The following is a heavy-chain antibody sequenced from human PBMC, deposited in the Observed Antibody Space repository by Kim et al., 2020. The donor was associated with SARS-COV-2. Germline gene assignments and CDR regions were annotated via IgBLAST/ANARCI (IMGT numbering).Heavy chain of an antibody. Sequence: GGSLRLSCAASGISFSTYWMHWLRQVPGKGLVWVSRISSDGRGRDYADSVKGRFTISRDNAKNTLYLQMNSLRAEDTAVYYCERDPMIRGSYWGQGILVTVSS. D-gene: IGHD3-10*01. CDR3: ERDPMIRGSY. CDR1: GISFSTYW. CDR2: ISSDGRGR. V-gene: IGHV3-74*01. J-gene: IGHJ4*02.